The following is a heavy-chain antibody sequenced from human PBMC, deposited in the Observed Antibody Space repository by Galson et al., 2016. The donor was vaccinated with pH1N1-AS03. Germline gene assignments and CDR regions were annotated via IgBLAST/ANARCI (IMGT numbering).Heavy chain of an antibody. D-gene: IGHD2-15*01. V-gene: IGHV3-7*03. J-gene: IGHJ4*02. CDR2: IKEDGSEK. CDR3: GRVGRGGSPVDY. CDR1: GFSIRDHW. Sequence: SLRLSCAASGFSIRDHWMGWFRQAPSKGLEWVTEIKEDGSEKHDVDSVKGRFIISRDNAKNSLYLQMNSLRAGDTAVYYCGRVGRGGSPVDYWGRGTLVTVSS.